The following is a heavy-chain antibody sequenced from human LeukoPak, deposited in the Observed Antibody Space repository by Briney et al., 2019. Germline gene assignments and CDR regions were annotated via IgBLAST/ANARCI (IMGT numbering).Heavy chain of an antibody. D-gene: IGHD2-15*01. Sequence: GGSLTLSCIASGFTFDVYSMHCVRQVPRRGLECASRITWGRGRMDYADSVKGRFIISRDNGKKSLYLQMNSLRGDDTAVYYCVKDRYCSGGTCYWFDDWGQGTLVIVSS. J-gene: IGHJ4*02. CDR2: ITWGRGRM. V-gene: IGHV3-9*01. CDR1: GFTFDVYS. CDR3: VKDRYCSGGTCYWFDD.